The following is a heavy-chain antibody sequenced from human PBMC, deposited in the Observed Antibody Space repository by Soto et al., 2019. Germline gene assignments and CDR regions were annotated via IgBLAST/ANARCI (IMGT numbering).Heavy chain of an antibody. V-gene: IGHV3-11*01. D-gene: IGHD3-22*01. CDR3: ARVNGYYYYGMDV. J-gene: IGHJ6*02. CDR2: ISSSGSII. Sequence: PGGSLRLSCAASGFTFSDYYMSWIRQAPGKGLEWVSDISSSGSIIYYADSVKGRFTISRDNAKNSLYLQMNSLRAEDTAVYYCARVNGYYYYGMDVWGQGTTVTDSS. CDR1: GFTFSDYY.